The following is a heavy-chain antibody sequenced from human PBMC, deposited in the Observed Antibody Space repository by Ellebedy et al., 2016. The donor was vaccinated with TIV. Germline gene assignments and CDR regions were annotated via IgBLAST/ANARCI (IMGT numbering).Heavy chain of an antibody. CDR2: ITRDGTST. CDR3: AKDQIGATSRDPFYGMDV. CDR1: GFTFADFA. Sequence: PGGSLRLSCAASGFTFADFAMHWVRQVPGKGLEWVSVITRDGTSTYYADSVKGRFTISRDNSKDSLYLQMNRLRSEDTAFYYCAKDQIGATSRDPFYGMDVWGPGTTVTVSS. J-gene: IGHJ6*02. V-gene: IGHV3-43*02. D-gene: IGHD1-26*01.